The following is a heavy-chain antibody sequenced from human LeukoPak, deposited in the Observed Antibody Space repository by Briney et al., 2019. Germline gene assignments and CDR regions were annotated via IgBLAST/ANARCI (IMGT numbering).Heavy chain of an antibody. CDR3: AKGSGAPPHYFDY. CDR1: GFTFSNYA. D-gene: IGHD3-10*01. V-gene: IGHV3-23*01. J-gene: IGHJ4*02. CDR2: ISLTGSRT. Sequence: GGSLRLSCAASGFTFSNYAMSWVRQAPGKGLEWVSSISLTGSRTYYADSVKGRFTISRDNSRDTLYLQMNSLRAEDTAVYYCAKGSGAPPHYFDYWGQGTLVTASS.